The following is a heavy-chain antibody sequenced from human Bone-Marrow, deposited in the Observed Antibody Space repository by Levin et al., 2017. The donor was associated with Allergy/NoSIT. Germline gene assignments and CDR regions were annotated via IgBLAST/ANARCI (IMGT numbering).Heavy chain of an antibody. CDR2: ISYDGSNK. CDR1: GFTFSSYA. CDR3: ARVGSYIPHYYYGMDV. D-gene: IGHD1-26*01. J-gene: IGHJ6*02. Sequence: GESLKISCAASGFTFSSYAMHWVRQAPGKGLEWVAVISYDGSNKYYADSVKGRFTISRDNSKNTLYLQMNSLRAEDTAVYYCARVGSYIPHYYYGMDVWGQGTTVTVSS. V-gene: IGHV3-30-3*01.